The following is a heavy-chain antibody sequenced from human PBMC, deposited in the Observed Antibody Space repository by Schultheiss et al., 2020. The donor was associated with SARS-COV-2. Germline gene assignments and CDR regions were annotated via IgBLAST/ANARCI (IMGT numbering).Heavy chain of an antibody. V-gene: IGHV3-33*06. Sequence: GGSLRLSCAASGFTFSSYGMHWVRQAPGKGLEWVAVIWYDGSNKYYADSVKGRFTISRDNSKNTLYLEMNSLRAEDTAIYYCAKRAGDINSYSPFEYWGQGILVTVSS. J-gene: IGHJ4*02. D-gene: IGHD4-11*01. CDR1: GFTFSSYG. CDR3: AKRAGDINSYSPFEY. CDR2: IWYDGSNK.